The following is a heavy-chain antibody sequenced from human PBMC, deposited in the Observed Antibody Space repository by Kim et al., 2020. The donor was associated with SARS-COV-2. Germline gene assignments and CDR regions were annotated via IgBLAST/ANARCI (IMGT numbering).Heavy chain of an antibody. V-gene: IGHV1-69*04. CDR3: APGGYYDSSGYYLGGY. CDR1: GGTFSSYA. D-gene: IGHD3-22*01. J-gene: IGHJ4*02. Sequence: SVKVSCKASGGTFSSYAISWVRQAPGQGLEWMGRIIPILGIANYAQKFQGRVTITADKSTSTAYMELSSLRSEDTAVYYCAPGGYYDSSGYYLGGYWGQGTLVTVSS. CDR2: IIPILGIA.